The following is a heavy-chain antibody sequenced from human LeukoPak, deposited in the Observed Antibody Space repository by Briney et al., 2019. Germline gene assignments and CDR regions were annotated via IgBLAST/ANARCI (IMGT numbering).Heavy chain of an antibody. Sequence: SGTLSLTCAVSGGSISSSNWWSWVRQPPGQGLEWIGEIYHSGSTNYNPSLKSRVTISVDKSKNQFSLKLSSVTAADTAVYYCARAPYSSRAGGFDYWGQGTLVTVSS. J-gene: IGHJ4*02. D-gene: IGHD6-13*01. V-gene: IGHV4-4*02. CDR3: ARAPYSSRAGGFDY. CDR1: GGSISSSNW. CDR2: IYHSGST.